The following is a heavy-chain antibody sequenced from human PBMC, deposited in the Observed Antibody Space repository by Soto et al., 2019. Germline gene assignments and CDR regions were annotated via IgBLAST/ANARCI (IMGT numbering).Heavy chain of an antibody. D-gene: IGHD1-1*01. CDR2: INGGTGQT. Sequence: SVKVSCKASGYTFSTHAMHWVRQAPGQSLEWMGWINGGTGQTKHSHRFQDRVTITRDTSASTAYMELSSLRSEDTAVYYCARGKGMEENYYYYGLDIWGQGTTVTV. CDR1: GYTFSTHA. J-gene: IGHJ6*02. CDR3: ARGKGMEENYYYYGLDI. V-gene: IGHV1-3*01.